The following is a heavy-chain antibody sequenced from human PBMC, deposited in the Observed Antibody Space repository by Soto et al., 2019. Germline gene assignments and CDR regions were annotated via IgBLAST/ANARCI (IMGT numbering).Heavy chain of an antibody. CDR2: INHSGST. J-gene: IGHJ6*02. V-gene: IGHV4-34*01. D-gene: IGHD2-2*01. CDR1: GGSFSGYY. CDR3: ARGFVVVPAATLYYYYGMDV. Sequence: TSETLSLTCAVYGGSFSGYYWSWIRQPPGKGLEWIGEINHSGSTNYNPSLKSRVTISVDTSKNQFSLKLSSVTAADTAVYYCARGFVVVPAATLYYYYGMDVWGQGTTVTVSS.